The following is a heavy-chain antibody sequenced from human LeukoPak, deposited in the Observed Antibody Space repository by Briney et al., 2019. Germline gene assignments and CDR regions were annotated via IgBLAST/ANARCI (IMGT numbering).Heavy chain of an antibody. D-gene: IGHD3-10*01. CDR1: GGSISSGGYY. V-gene: IGHV4-31*03. J-gene: IGHJ3*02. CDR3: ARVDSGTLRLVRGRLAFDI. Sequence: SETLSLTCTVSGGSISSGGYYWSWIRQHPGKGLEWIGYIYYSGSTYFNPSLKSRVTISVDTSKNQFSLKLSSVTAADTAVYYCARVDSGTLRLVRGRLAFDIWGQGTMVTVSS. CDR2: IYYSGST.